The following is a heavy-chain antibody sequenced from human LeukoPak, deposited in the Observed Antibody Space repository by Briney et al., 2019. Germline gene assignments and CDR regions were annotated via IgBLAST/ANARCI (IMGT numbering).Heavy chain of an antibody. CDR3: TRVPELPDY. CDR2: ITAYNSNT. J-gene: IGHJ4*02. V-gene: IGHV1-18*01. D-gene: IGHD2-15*01. CDR1: GYTFTSYG. Sequence: GASVKVSCKASGYTFTSYGITWVRQAPGQGLEWMGWITAYNSNTNYAQKFQGRVTMTTDTSTNTAYMELRSLRSDDTAVYYCTRVPELPDYWGQGTLVTVSS.